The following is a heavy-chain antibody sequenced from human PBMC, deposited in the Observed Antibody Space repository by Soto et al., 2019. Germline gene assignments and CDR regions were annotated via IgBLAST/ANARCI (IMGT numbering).Heavy chain of an antibody. CDR3: TRDANYRDDIAYYDVFDI. Sequence: DVQLTESGGGLVQPGGSLRLSCGASGFSFGSDWMAWVRQAQGNGLEWVANIRKDGSQEHYADSVRGRFSVSRDNAKDSFSLQMNSLRLEDTAVYYCTRDANYRDDIAYYDVFDILGQGTMVTVSS. J-gene: IGHJ3*02. CDR1: GFSFGSDW. CDR2: IRKDGSQE. D-gene: IGHD3-16*01. V-gene: IGHV3-7*03.